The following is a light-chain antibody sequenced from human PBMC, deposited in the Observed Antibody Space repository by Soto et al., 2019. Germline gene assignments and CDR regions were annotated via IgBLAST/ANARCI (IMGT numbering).Light chain of an antibody. Sequence: VLTQSPRSLAVSLGERATVNCRSSQSVLDNSTNKSYLAWYQKKPGHPPKLLVHWASVREAGVPDRFSGGGSGTDSTPTITSLQAEDVAVYYCHQYYTTPQTFGQGTQLEIK. J-gene: IGKJ2*01. V-gene: IGKV4-1*01. CDR1: QSVLDNSTNKSY. CDR3: HQYYTTPQT. CDR2: WAS.